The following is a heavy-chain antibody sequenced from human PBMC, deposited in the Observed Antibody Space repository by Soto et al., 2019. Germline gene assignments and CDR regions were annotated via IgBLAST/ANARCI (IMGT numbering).Heavy chain of an antibody. CDR2: INAGNGDT. V-gene: IGHV1-3*01. CDR3: ARYPDV. CDR1: GYTFTMYS. J-gene: IGHJ6*04. Sequence: QVQLVQSGAEVRRPGASVKVSCKASGYTFTMYSVQWVRQAPGQRLEWVGWINAGNGDTKYSQNLQGRITITRDTSASTAYMELSSLGSEDTAVYYCARYPDVWGKGTTVTVYS.